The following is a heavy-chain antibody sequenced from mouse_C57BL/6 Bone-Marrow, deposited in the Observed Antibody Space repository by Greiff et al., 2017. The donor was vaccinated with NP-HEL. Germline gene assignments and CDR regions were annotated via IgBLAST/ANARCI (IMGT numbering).Heavy chain of an antibody. CDR2: IDPSDSYT. D-gene: IGHD1-2*01. Sequence: QVQLQQPGAELVKPGASVKLSCKASGYTFTSYWMQWVKQRPGQGLEWIGEIDPSDSYTNYNQKFKGKATLTVDTSSSTAYMQLSSLTSEDSAVYYCARDDYGPADYWGQGTTLTVSS. V-gene: IGHV1-50*01. CDR1: GYTFTSYW. J-gene: IGHJ2*01. CDR3: ARDDYGPADY.